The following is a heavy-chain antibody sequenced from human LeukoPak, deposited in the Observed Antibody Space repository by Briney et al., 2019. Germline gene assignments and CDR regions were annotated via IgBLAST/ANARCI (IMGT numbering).Heavy chain of an antibody. Sequence: GGSPRLSCVGSGFTFRSHAMSWVRQAPEKGLEFVSGIYENGGTTYYADSVKGRFSISRDNSKNTLYLQMDSLRGEDTAVYYCAKDFRIGYSAHFDYWGQGALVTVSS. CDR3: AKDFRIGYSAHFDY. D-gene: IGHD2-21*01. V-gene: IGHV3-23*01. CDR2: IYENGGTT. J-gene: IGHJ4*02. CDR1: GFTFRSHA.